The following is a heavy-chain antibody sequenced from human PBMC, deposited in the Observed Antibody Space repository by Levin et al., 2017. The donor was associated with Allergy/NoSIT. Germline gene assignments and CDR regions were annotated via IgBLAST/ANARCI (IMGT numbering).Heavy chain of an antibody. V-gene: IGHV3-48*02. Sequence: GASVKVSCAASGFTFSNYNMNWVRQAPGKGLEWLSYISSNTRTIYYASSLKGRFTVSRDNAKNSLYLQMNSLRDDDKAVYYCVREGGWWPPYYFDYWGQGAPVTVSS. CDR2: ISSNTRTI. CDR1: GFTFSNYN. CDR3: VREGGWWPPYYFDY. D-gene: IGHD2-15*01. J-gene: IGHJ4*02.